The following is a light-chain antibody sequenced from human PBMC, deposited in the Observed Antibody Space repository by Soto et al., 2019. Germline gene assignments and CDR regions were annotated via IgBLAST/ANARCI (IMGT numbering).Light chain of an antibody. CDR2: KAS. V-gene: IGKV1-5*03. J-gene: IGKJ4*01. CDR3: QQYNSYPLT. CDR1: QRISSW. Sequence: DIQMTQSPSTLSASVGDRVIITCRASQRISSWLAWYQQKAGKAPKLLIYKASSLDSGVPSRFSGSGSGTEFTLTISSLQPDDFATYYGQQYNSYPLTFGGGTKVEIK.